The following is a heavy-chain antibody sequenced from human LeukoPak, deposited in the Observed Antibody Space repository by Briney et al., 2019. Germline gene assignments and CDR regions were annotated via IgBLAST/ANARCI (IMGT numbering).Heavy chain of an antibody. Sequence: ASVKVSCKASGYTFTGYYMHWVRQAPGQGLEWMGWINPNSGGTNYAQKFQGRVTMTRDTSISTAYMELSSLRSEDTAVYYCARGLRFLAPYYMDVWGKGTTVTVSS. D-gene: IGHD3-3*01. J-gene: IGHJ6*03. CDR1: GYTFTGYY. CDR2: INPNSGGT. CDR3: ARGLRFLAPYYMDV. V-gene: IGHV1-2*02.